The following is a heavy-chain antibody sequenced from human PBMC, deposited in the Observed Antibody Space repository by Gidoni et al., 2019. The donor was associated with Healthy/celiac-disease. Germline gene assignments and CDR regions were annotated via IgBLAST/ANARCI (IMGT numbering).Heavy chain of an antibody. CDR2: LYQSGST. J-gene: IGHJ4*02. Sequence: QVQLQQSGPGLVNPSGTLSHTCAVSGGPTSRSKWWSWVRHPPGKGLECIGELYQSGSTNYNPSLKSRVTISVDKSKNQFSLKLSSVTAADTAVYYCASSGYSSGWYLRKYYFDYWGQGTLVTVSS. CDR3: ASSGYSSGWYLRKYYFDY. V-gene: IGHV4-4*02. D-gene: IGHD6-19*01. CDR1: GGPTSRSKW.